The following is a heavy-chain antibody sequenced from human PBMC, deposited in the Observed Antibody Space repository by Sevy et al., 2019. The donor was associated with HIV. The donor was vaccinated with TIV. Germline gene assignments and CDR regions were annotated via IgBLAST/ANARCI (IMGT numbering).Heavy chain of an antibody. CDR1: GFSVSSNY. CDR2: IYSGAVT. D-gene: IGHD1-1*01. Sequence: GGSLRLSCAASGFSVSSNYINWVRQAPGKGLEWVSIIYSGAVTYYADSVKGRFTISRDNSKNTLYLQMNSLRAEDTAVYYCARDVWGTAHYYGMDVWRQGTTVTVSS. J-gene: IGHJ6*01. V-gene: IGHV3-53*01. CDR3: ARDVWGTAHYYGMDV.